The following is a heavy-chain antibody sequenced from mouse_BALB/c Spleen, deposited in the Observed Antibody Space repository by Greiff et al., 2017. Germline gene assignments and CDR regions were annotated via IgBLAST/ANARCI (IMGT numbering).Heavy chain of an antibody. CDR1: GYTFTSYW. Sequence: QVQLQQPGAELVKPGASVKMSCKASGYTFTSYWMHWVKQRPGQGLEWIGVIDPSDSYTSYNQKFKGKATLTVDTSSSTAYMQLSSLTSEDSAVYYCTGYRYGLAWFAYRGQGTLVTVSA. D-gene: IGHD2-14*01. CDR3: TGYRYGLAWFAY. CDR2: IDPSDSYT. V-gene: IGHV1S127*01. J-gene: IGHJ3*01.